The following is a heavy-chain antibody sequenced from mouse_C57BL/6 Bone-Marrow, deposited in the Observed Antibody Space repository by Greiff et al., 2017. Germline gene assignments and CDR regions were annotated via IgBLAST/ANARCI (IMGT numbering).Heavy chain of an antibody. J-gene: IGHJ3*01. D-gene: IGHD4-1*01. V-gene: IGHV5-6*01. Sequence: EVHLVESGGDLVKPGGSLKLSCAVSGFTFSSYGMSWVRQTSAKRLEWFATISSGGSYTYYPASVKGRFTISSDNAKNTLYLQMSNLKSEDTAMNYCASYWAWLAYWGQGTLVTVSA. CDR3: ASYWAWLAY. CDR1: GFTFSSYG. CDR2: ISSGGSYT.